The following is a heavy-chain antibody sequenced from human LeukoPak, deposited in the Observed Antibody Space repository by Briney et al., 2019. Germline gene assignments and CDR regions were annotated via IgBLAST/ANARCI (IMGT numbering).Heavy chain of an antibody. V-gene: IGHV3-23*01. J-gene: IGHJ4*02. CDR1: GFTFSSYA. Sequence: LPGGSLRLSCAASGFTFSSYAMSWVRQAPGKGLEWVSAISGSGGSTYYADSVKGRLTISRDNSKNTLYLQMNSLRAEDTAVYYCASGYYVWRSYRYWFDYWGQGTLVSVCS. CDR2: ISGSGGST. D-gene: IGHD3-16*02. CDR3: ASGYYVWRSYRYWFDY.